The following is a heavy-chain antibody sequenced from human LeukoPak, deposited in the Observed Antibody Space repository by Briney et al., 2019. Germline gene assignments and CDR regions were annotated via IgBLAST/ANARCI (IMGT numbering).Heavy chain of an antibody. CDR1: EFTFSSYS. Sequence: PGGSLRLSCAASEFTFSSYSMNWVRQAPGKGLEWVSYITNSGNSKSYADSVKGRFTISRDNSKNTLYVQMNSLRAEDTAVYYCARVAPDGYFDYCGQGALVTVSS. CDR2: ITNSGNSK. V-gene: IGHV3-48*01. CDR3: ARVAPDGYFDY. D-gene: IGHD1-14*01. J-gene: IGHJ4*02.